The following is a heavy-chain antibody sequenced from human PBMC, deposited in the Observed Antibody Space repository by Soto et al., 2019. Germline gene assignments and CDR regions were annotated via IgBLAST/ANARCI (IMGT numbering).Heavy chain of an antibody. CDR3: ARGRDCSSTSCYVDY. CDR1: GGSFSGYY. V-gene: IGHV4-34*01. D-gene: IGHD2-2*01. Sequence: QVQLQQWGAGLLKPSETLSLTCAVYGGSFSGYYWSWIRQPPGKGLEWIGEITHSGSTNYNPSLKSRVTISVDTSKNQFSLKLSSVTAADTAVYYCARGRDCSSTSCYVDYWCQGTLVTVSS. CDR2: ITHSGST. J-gene: IGHJ4*02.